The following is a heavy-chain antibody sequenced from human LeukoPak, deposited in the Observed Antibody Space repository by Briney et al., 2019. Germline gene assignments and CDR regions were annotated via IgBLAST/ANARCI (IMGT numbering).Heavy chain of an antibody. J-gene: IGHJ6*03. Sequence: GGSLRLSCAASGFSFSSYAMNWVRQAPGKGLEWVSYISSSGSTIYYADSVKGRFTISRDNAKNSLYLQMNSLRAEDTAVYYCARAGYSGYDRNYYYYYHMDVWGKGTTVTISS. CDR2: ISSSGSTI. D-gene: IGHD5-12*01. CDR1: GFSFSSYA. V-gene: IGHV3-48*03. CDR3: ARAGYSGYDRNYYYYYHMDV.